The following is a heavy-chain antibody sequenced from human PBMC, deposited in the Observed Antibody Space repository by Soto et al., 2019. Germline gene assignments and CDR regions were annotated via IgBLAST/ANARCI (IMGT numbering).Heavy chain of an antibody. V-gene: IGHV3-23*05. CDR3: ARQPRASSTVFGDFAP. CDR2: IDSNGGYT. Sequence: GGSLRLSCVASGFTFTTFGMIWVRQAPGKGLEWVSGIDSNGGYTYYADSVKGRFSISRDNAKNSLYLQMNSLRAEDTAVYYCARQPRASSTVFGDFAPWGQG. CDR1: GFTFTTFG. J-gene: IGHJ5*02. D-gene: IGHD3-10*01.